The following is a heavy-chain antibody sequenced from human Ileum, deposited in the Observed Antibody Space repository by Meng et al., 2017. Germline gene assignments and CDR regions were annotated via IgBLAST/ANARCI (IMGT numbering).Heavy chain of an antibody. CDR3: AHSPQGYFDY. CDR2: IYWDDDK. CDR1: GFSLATSGVS. J-gene: IGHJ4*02. V-gene: IGHV2-5*02. Sequence: QITLKETGPARVKATQTLTLTCNFSGFSLATSGVSVACIRQPPGEALEWLALIYWDDDKRYSPSLKNRLAITKDTSKNQVVLTMTNMDPMDTGTYYCAHSPQGYFDYWGPGTLVTVSS.